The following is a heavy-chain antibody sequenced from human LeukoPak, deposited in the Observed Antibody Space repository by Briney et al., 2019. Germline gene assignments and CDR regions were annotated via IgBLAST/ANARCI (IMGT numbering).Heavy chain of an antibody. Sequence: SETLSLTCTVSGGSISSHYWSWIRQPPGKGLEWIGYIYYSGSTNYNPSLKSRVTISVDTSKNQFSLKLSSVTAADTAVYYCARGENYGGNSAYWGQGTLVTVSS. D-gene: IGHD4-23*01. CDR1: GGSISSHY. J-gene: IGHJ4*02. CDR2: IYYSGST. CDR3: ARGENYGGNSAY. V-gene: IGHV4-59*08.